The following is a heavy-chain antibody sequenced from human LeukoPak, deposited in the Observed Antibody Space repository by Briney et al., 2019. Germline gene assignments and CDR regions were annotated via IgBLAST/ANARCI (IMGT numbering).Heavy chain of an antibody. CDR1: GGSISAYS. CDR3: ATEDSGRFH. D-gene: IGHD6-19*01. CDR2: ISSSSSPI. Sequence: PSETLSLTCTVSGGSISAYSWSWIRQPPGKGLEWLSYISSSSSPIYYADSVKGRFTISRDNAKNSLYLQMNSLRDEDTAVYYCATEDSGRFHWDQGTLVTVSS. V-gene: IGHV3-48*02. J-gene: IGHJ4*02.